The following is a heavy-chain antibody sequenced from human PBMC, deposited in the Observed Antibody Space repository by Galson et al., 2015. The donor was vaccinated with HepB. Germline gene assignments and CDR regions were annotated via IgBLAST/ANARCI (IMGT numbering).Heavy chain of an antibody. D-gene: IGHD2-2*01. CDR1: GYTFTSNY. Sequence: SVKVSCKASGYTFTSNYIHWMRQAPGQGLEWMGWVNPNTGAIKYAQNVRGRVTMSRDPSIKTAYMELSRLRLDDTAVYYCAREAYCGNTSCSAFDYWGQGSLVTVTS. CDR2: VNPNTGAI. J-gene: IGHJ4*02. V-gene: IGHV1-2*02. CDR3: AREAYCGNTSCSAFDY.